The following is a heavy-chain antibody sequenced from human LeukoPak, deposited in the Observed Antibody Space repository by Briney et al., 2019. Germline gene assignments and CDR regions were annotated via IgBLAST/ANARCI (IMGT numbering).Heavy chain of an antibody. Sequence: PGRSLRLSCAASGFTFSDYGTHWVRQAPGKGLEWVTVISYDGSNKYYADSVKGRFTISRDNSKNTLYLQMNSLRADDTAVYYCARESYYYDSSGYQRSLPGDYWGQGTLVTVSS. CDR1: GFTFSDYG. D-gene: IGHD3-22*01. V-gene: IGHV3-30*03. CDR2: ISYDGSNK. J-gene: IGHJ4*02. CDR3: ARESYYYDSSGYQRSLPGDY.